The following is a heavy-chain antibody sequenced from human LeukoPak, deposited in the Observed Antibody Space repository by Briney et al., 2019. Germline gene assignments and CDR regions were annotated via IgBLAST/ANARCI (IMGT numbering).Heavy chain of an antibody. Sequence: PSETLSLTCAVYGGSFSGYYWSWIRQPPGKGLEWIGEINHSGSTNYNPSLKSRVTISVDTSKNQFSLKLSSVTAADTAVYYCARFGDSASAFGYWGQGTLVTVSS. V-gene: IGHV4-34*01. CDR2: INHSGST. CDR1: GGSFSGYY. J-gene: IGHJ4*02. CDR3: ARFGDSASAFGY. D-gene: IGHD4-17*01.